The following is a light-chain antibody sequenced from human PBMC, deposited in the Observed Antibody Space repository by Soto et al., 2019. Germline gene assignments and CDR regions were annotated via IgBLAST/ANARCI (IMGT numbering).Light chain of an antibody. Sequence: QAVVTQPPSVSGAPRQRVTISCSGSSSNIGNNAVNWYRQVPGEAPKLLIYYDDLLPSGVSDRFSGSKSGTSASLAISGLQSEDEADYYCGTWDDSLNGEVFGGGTKVTVL. J-gene: IGLJ2*01. CDR1: SSNIGNNA. CDR2: YDD. V-gene: IGLV1-36*01. CDR3: GTWDDSLNGEV.